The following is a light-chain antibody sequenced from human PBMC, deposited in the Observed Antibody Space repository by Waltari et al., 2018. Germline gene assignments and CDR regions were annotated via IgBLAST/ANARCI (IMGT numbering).Light chain of an antibody. V-gene: IGKV3-20*01. CDR1: QSVSRT. CDR2: DAS. CDR3: QKYGSLPAT. J-gene: IGKJ1*01. Sequence: EIVLTQSPGTLSLSPRERATLSCMASQSVSRTLAWYQQKPGQAPRLLIYDASSRATGIPDRFSGSGSGTDFSLTISRLEPEDFAVYYCQKYGSLPATFGQGTKVEIK.